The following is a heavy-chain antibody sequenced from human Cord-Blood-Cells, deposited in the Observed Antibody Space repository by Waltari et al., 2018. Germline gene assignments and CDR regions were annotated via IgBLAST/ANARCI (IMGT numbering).Heavy chain of an antibody. CDR3: AKQSSPWVVPAAIELDY. CDR1: GFTFSSYA. V-gene: IGHV3-23*01. CDR2: ISGSGGST. J-gene: IGHJ4*02. D-gene: IGHD2-2*01. Sequence: EVQLLESGGGLVQPGGSLRLSCAASGFTFSSYAMSWVRQAPGKGLEWVSAISGSGGSTYYADSVKGRFTISRDNSKNTLYLQMNSLRAEDTAVYYCAKQSSPWVVPAAIELDYWGQGTLVTVSS.